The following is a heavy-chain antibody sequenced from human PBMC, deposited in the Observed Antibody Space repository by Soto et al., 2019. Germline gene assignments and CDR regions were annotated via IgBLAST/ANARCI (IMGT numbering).Heavy chain of an antibody. CDR2: TSYDGSDK. J-gene: IGHJ3*02. V-gene: IGHV3-30*18. CDR3: AKESYYDSSDYNAFDI. Sequence: GGSLRLSCGASGFTFSTYGMHWVRQAPGKGLEWVAVTSYDGSDKYYADSVKGRFTISRDSSKNMLYLQMNSLRAEDTAIYYCAKESYYDSSDYNAFDIWGQGTMVIVSS. CDR1: GFTFSTYG. D-gene: IGHD3-22*01.